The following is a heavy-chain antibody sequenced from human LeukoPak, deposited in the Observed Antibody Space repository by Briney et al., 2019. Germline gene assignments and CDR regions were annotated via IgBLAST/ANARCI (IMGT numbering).Heavy chain of an antibody. CDR1: GFTFSNAW. CDR3: TTDYYDYVWGSYRQYYFDY. V-gene: IGHV3-15*01. Sequence: GGSLRLSCAASGFTFSNAWMRWVRQAPGKGVEWVGRIKSKTDGGTTDYAAPVKGILTISRDESKKRMYRQRNSRKKEDKDVYYCTTDYYDYVWGSYRQYYFDYWGQGTLVTVSS. D-gene: IGHD3-16*02. CDR2: IKSKTDGGTT. J-gene: IGHJ4*02.